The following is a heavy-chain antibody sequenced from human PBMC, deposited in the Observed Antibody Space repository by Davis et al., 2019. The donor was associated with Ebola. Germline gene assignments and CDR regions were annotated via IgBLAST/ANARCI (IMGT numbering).Heavy chain of an antibody. CDR2: IYSGGST. CDR1: GFTVSSNY. Sequence: GESLKISCAASGFTVSSNYMSWVRQAPGKGLEWVSVIYSGGSTYYADSVKGRFTISRHNSKNTLYLQMNSLRAEDTAVYYCARSYDFWCGYHQRGAFDIWGQGTMVTVSS. D-gene: IGHD3-3*01. V-gene: IGHV3-53*04. CDR3: ARSYDFWCGYHQRGAFDI. J-gene: IGHJ3*02.